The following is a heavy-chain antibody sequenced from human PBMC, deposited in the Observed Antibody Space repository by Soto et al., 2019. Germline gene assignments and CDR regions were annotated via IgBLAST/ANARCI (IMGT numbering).Heavy chain of an antibody. J-gene: IGHJ6*02. Sequence: GGSLRLSCAASGFTFNNYAMRWVRQAPGQGLEWVSSISKSGDDTDYSGSVKGRFTISRDNSKNTLYLQMDSLRAEDTAIYYCAKLIHNSYYTVMDVWGQGNTVTVSS. CDR2: ISKSGDDT. CDR1: GFTFNNYA. CDR3: AKLIHNSYYTVMDV. V-gene: IGHV3-23*01. D-gene: IGHD5-18*01.